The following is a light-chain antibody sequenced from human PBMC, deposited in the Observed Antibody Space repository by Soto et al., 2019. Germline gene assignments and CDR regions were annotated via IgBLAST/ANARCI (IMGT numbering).Light chain of an antibody. J-gene: IGKJ4*01. Sequence: EVLLTQSPATLSLSAGERATLSCRASQSVSSYLVWYQQRPGRAPRLLIYDASNRATGIPTRFSGSGSGTDFTLTISTVEPEDVAVYYCQHRNSWPLTFGGGIKVEIK. CDR2: DAS. V-gene: IGKV3-11*01. CDR1: QSVSSY. CDR3: QHRNSWPLT.